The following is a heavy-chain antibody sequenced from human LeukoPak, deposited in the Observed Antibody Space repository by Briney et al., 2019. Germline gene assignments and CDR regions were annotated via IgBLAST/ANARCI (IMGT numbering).Heavy chain of an antibody. J-gene: IGHJ4*02. V-gene: IGHV4-34*01. CDR3: ARVRATYYGSGTYDYFDY. CDR1: GGSFSGYY. CDR2: LYYSGST. Sequence: SETLSLTCAVSGGSFSGYYWTWIRQPPGKGLEWIGSLYYSGSTYYNPSLKSRVTISLDTSKNHFSLKLSSVTAADTAVYYCARVRATYYGSGTYDYFDYWAREPWSPSPQ. D-gene: IGHD3-10*01.